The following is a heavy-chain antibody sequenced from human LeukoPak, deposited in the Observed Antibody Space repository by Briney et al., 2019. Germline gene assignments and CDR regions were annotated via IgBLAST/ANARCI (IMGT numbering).Heavy chain of an antibody. CDR1: GYTFTSYD. Sequence: ASVKVSCKASGYTFTSYDINWVRQATGQGLEWMGWMNPNSGNTGYAQKFQGRVTMTRNTSISTAYMELSSLRSEDTAVYYCARGFYPFSGSYYYGMDVWGQGTTVTVSS. CDR2: MNPNSGNT. V-gene: IGHV1-8*01. D-gene: IGHD1-26*01. J-gene: IGHJ6*02. CDR3: ARGFYPFSGSYYYGMDV.